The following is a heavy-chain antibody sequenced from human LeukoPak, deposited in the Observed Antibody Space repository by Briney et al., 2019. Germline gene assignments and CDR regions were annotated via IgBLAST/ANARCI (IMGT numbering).Heavy chain of an antibody. CDR2: MNPNSGNA. J-gene: IGHJ4*02. D-gene: IGHD4-17*01. V-gene: IGHV1-8*01. CDR1: GYTFTSYD. CDR3: ARDPSGDYGDLRFDY. Sequence: ASVKVSCKASGYTFTSYDINWVRQATAQGLEWMGWMNPNSGNAGYAQKFQGRVTMTRNTSISTVYMELSSLRSEDTAVCHCARDPSGDYGDLRFDYWGQGTLVTVSS.